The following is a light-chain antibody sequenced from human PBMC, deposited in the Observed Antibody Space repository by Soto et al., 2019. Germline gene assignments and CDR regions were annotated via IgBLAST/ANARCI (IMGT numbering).Light chain of an antibody. Sequence: ETVLTQSPATLSLSPGEGATLSCRASQSVSNYLAWYQQKPGQAPRLLMYDASKRATGIPARFSGSGSETDFTLTISSLEPEDFAVYYCQHRRTFGPGTKVEVK. CDR2: DAS. CDR1: QSVSNY. J-gene: IGKJ3*01. V-gene: IGKV3-11*01. CDR3: QHRRT.